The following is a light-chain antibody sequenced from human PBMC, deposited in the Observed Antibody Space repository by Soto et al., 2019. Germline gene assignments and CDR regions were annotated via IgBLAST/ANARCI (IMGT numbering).Light chain of an antibody. CDR2: DAS. J-gene: IGKJ1*01. Sequence: EIVMTQSPATLSVSPGERVTLSCRASQSIGSNLAWFQQKPGQAPRLLIYDASTRPTGMPARFSGRGSGTEFTLTISSLQSEDFAVYYCQHYNNWLRTFGQGTKVDIK. V-gene: IGKV3-15*01. CDR3: QHYNNWLRT. CDR1: QSIGSN.